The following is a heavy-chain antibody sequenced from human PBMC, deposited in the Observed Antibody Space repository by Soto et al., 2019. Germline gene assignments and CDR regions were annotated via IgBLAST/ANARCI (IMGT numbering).Heavy chain of an antibody. CDR2: INSDGSNT. V-gene: IGHV3-74*01. CDR3: ARDLVAKDAFDV. Sequence: EVQLVESGGGLVQPGGSLRLSCEASGFTLSSFWIHWFRQAPGKGPVWVSRINSDGSNTRYADSVKGRFTISRDNAKNTLYLQMNSLRVEDTAVYYCARDLVAKDAFDVWGQGTMVTVSS. J-gene: IGHJ3*01. CDR1: GFTLSSFW. D-gene: IGHD2-8*02.